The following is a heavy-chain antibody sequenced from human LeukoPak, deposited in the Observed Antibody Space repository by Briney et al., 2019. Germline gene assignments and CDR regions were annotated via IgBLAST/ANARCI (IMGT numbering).Heavy chain of an antibody. CDR3: AKLKRVGIAPFDD. Sequence: GGSLRLSCGVSGFTFSHFAMSWVRQAPGKGLQWVSTISGSGNKTYDADFVKGRFTISRDNSKNTLYLQMTGLRAEDTAVYYCAKLKRVGIAPFDDWGQGVLVTVYS. V-gene: IGHV3-23*01. CDR2: ISGSGNKT. J-gene: IGHJ4*02. CDR1: GFTFSHFA. D-gene: IGHD3-10*01.